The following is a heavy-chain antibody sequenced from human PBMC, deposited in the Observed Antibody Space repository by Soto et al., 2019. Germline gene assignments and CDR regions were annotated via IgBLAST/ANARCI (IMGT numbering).Heavy chain of an antibody. J-gene: IGHJ6*02. CDR3: TRGQEVWWNEGPLGLQGLDF. CDR2: INPSSANT. V-gene: IGHV1-8*01. Sequence: GXSVKVSLNASRYTFISYDINLVRQAPGQGLEWMGWINPSSANTGYAQKFQGRISMTRNTSMNTAYMELNSLTSEETAVYYCTRGQEVWWNEGPLGLQGLDFWGQGTTVTVSS. D-gene: IGHD1-1*01. CDR1: RYTFISYD.